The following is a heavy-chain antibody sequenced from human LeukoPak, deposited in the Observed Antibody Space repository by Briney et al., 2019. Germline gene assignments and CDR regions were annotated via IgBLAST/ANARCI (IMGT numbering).Heavy chain of an antibody. CDR1: GGTFGSYA. Sequence: SVKVSCKASGGTFGSYAISWVRQAPGQGLEWMGGIIPIFGTANYAQKFQGRVTITADKSTSTAYMELSSLRSEDTAVYYCARGHCSSTSCQYYFDYWGQGTLVTVSS. D-gene: IGHD2-2*01. CDR3: ARGHCSSTSCQYYFDY. CDR2: IIPIFGTA. J-gene: IGHJ4*02. V-gene: IGHV1-69*06.